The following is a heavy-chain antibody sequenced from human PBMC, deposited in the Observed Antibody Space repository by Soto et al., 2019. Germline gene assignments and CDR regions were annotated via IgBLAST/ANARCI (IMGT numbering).Heavy chain of an antibody. V-gene: IGHV3-23*01. J-gene: IGHJ4*02. CDR2: ISSGGWST. D-gene: IGHD6-13*01. CDR3: AKFPWVNSSYFDN. Sequence: EVQLLESGGGLVQPGGSLRLSCAASGFTFSSYAMSCVRQAPGKGLEWVSSISSGGWSTYYADSVKARFTISRDNSKTTVSLQMTSLRAEDTAVYYCAKFPWVNSSYFDNCGQGTLVTVSS. CDR1: GFTFSSYA.